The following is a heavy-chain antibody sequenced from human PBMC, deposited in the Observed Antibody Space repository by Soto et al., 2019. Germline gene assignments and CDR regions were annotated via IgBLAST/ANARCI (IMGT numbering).Heavy chain of an antibody. CDR3: ARDFPGEYYYDSSPAAYYYYGMDV. D-gene: IGHD3-22*01. CDR1: GYTFTSYY. Sequence: ASVKVSCTASGYTFTSYYMHWVRQAPGQGLEWMGIINPSGGSTSYAQKFQGRVTMTRDTSTSTVYMELSSLRSEDTAVYYCARDFPGEYYYDSSPAAYYYYGMDVWGQGTTVTVSS. J-gene: IGHJ6*02. V-gene: IGHV1-46*01. CDR2: INPSGGST.